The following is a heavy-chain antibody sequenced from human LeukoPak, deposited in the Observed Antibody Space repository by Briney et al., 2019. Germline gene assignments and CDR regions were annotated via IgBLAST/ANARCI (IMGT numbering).Heavy chain of an antibody. Sequence: PSETLSLTCGVYGGSFSAYYWSWIRQPPGKGLEWIGDTNHSGSTKYNPSLMSRVAISVDSSKNHFSLNLRSVTAADTAVYYCARLPLGAFAEFLNFDYWGQGIPVTVSS. D-gene: IGHD3-10*01. CDR1: GGSFSAYY. V-gene: IGHV4-34*01. CDR3: ARLPLGAFAEFLNFDY. CDR2: TNHSGST. J-gene: IGHJ4*02.